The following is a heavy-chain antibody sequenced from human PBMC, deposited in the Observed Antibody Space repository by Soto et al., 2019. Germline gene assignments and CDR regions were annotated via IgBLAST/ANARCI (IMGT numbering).Heavy chain of an antibody. D-gene: IGHD3-22*01. J-gene: IGHJ5*02. CDR2: IKSKTDGGTT. CDR1: GFTFSNAW. Sequence: EVQLVESGGGLVEPGGSLRLSCTASGFTFSNAWMTWVRQAPGKGLEWVGRIKSKTDGGTTDYAAPVKGRFTISRDHSKTPIHLQITSLKTADPAVYYCTIPRGPMIRPWGQGTLVTASS. V-gene: IGHV3-15*01. CDR3: TIPRGPMIRP.